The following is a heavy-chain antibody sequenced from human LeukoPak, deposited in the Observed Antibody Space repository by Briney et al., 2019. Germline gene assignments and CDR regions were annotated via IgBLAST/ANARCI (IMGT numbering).Heavy chain of an antibody. CDR2: IYYSGST. CDR3: ARTIAAAGNDY. Sequence: SETLSLTCIVSGGSISSSSYYWGWIRQPPGKGLEWIGSIYYSGSTYYNPSLKSRVTISVDTSKNQFSLKLSSVTAAVTAVYYCARTIAAAGNDYWGQGTLVTVSS. D-gene: IGHD6-13*01. CDR1: GGSISSSSYY. V-gene: IGHV4-39*01. J-gene: IGHJ4*02.